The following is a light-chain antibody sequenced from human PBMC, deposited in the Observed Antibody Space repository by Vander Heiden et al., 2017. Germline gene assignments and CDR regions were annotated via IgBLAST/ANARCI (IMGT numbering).Light chain of an antibody. CDR1: QSISSY. Sequence: DNQMTQSPSSLSASVGDRVTITCRASQSISSYLNWYQQKPGKAPKLLIYAASSLQSGVPSRFRGSGSGTDFTLTISSLQPEDFATYYCQQSYSTPITFGQGTRLEIK. CDR3: QQSYSTPIT. J-gene: IGKJ5*01. CDR2: AAS. V-gene: IGKV1-39*01.